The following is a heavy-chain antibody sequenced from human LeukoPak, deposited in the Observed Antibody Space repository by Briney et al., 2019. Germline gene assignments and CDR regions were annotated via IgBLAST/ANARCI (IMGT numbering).Heavy chain of an antibody. CDR2: LRGDGET. Sequence: GSLRLSCAASGFTFSNYAMSWVRQAPGGGLEWVSSLRGDGETFYADSARGRFSPSCDDTRNTAYIQQNNLRVEDTAVYYWAKASCFSNADADLWGQGTLVTVSS. J-gene: IGHJ4*02. CDR1: GFTFSNYA. D-gene: IGHD1-1*01. V-gene: IGHV3-23*01. CDR3: AKASCFSNADADL.